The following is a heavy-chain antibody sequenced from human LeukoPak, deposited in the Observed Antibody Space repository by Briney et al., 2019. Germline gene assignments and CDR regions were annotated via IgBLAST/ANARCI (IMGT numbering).Heavy chain of an antibody. V-gene: IGHV1-69*05. CDR1: GGTFSSYA. J-gene: IGHJ6*02. CDR2: IIPIFGTA. CDR3: ASRVVPADYYYYGMDV. D-gene: IGHD2-2*01. Sequence: GASVKVSCKASGGTFSSYAISWVRQAPGQGLEWMGGIIPIFGTANYAQKFQGRVTITTDESTSTAYMELSSLRSEDTAVYYCASRVVPADYYYYGMDVWGQGTTVTVSS.